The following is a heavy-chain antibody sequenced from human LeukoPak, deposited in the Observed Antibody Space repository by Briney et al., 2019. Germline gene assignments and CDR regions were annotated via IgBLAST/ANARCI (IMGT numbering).Heavy chain of an antibody. CDR3: ARRGGSPLGAFDI. CDR1: GASVSNYD. Sequence: SETLSLTCTVSGASVSNYDWSWIRQPPGKGLEWIGYIYYSGSTNYNPSLKSRVTISVDTSKNQFSLKLTSVTAADTAMYYCARRGGSPLGAFDIWGQGTMVTVSS. V-gene: IGHV4-59*02. J-gene: IGHJ3*02. D-gene: IGHD1-26*01. CDR2: IYYSGST.